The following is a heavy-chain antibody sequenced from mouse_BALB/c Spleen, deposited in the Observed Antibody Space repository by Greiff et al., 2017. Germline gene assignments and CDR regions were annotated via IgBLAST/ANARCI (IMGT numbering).Heavy chain of an antibody. V-gene: IGHV2-2*02. CDR1: GFSLTSYG. CDR2: IWSGGST. D-gene: IGHD2-14*01. Sequence: QVQLQQSGPGLVQPSQSLSITCTASGFSLTSYGVHWVRQSPGKGLEWLGVIWSGGSTDYNAAFISRLSISKDNSKSQVFFKMNSLQANDTAIYYCARIGTTNYAMDYWGQGTSVTVSS. J-gene: IGHJ4*01. CDR3: ARIGTTNYAMDY.